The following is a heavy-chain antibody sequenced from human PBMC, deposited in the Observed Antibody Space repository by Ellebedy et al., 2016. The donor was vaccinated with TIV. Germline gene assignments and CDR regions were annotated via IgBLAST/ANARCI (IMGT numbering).Heavy chain of an antibody. D-gene: IGHD6-13*01. J-gene: IGHJ4*02. V-gene: IGHV5-10-1*01. Sequence: HVTISADKSISTAYLQWSSLKASDTAMYYCARRGIPAAGFPFDYWGQGTLVTVSS. CDR3: ARRGIPAAGFPFDY.